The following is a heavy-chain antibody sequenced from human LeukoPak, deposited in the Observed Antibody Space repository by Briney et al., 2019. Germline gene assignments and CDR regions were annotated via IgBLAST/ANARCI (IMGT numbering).Heavy chain of an antibody. V-gene: IGHV1-69*05. Sequence: SVKVSCKAAGDTFINYAISWVRQAPGQGLEWMGGIIPIFGSANYAQKFQGRVTITTDESTSTAYMELSSLRSEDTAVYYCARGPRAHYYYYMDVWGKGTTVTVSS. CDR2: IIPIFGSA. J-gene: IGHJ6*03. CDR1: GDTFINYA. CDR3: ARGPRAHYYYYMDV.